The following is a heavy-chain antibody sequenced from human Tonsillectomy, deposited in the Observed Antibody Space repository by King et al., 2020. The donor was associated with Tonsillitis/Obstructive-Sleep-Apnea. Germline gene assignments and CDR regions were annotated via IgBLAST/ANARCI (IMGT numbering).Heavy chain of an antibody. CDR1: GYSFTNYW. D-gene: IGHD6-6*01. CDR2: IYPGDSDT. CDR3: ATTRGAARPFDY. Sequence: VQLVESEAEVKKPGESLKISCKRSGYSFTNYWIGWVRQMPGKGLEWMGIIYPGDSDTRYSPSFQGQVTISADKSITTAYLQWDSLKASDTAMYYCATTRGAARPFDYWGQGTLVTVSS. J-gene: IGHJ4*02. V-gene: IGHV5-51*01.